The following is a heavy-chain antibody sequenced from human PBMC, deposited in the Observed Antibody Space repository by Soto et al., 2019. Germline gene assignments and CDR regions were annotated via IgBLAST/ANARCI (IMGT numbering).Heavy chain of an antibody. CDR2: ISAYKGNT. V-gene: IGHV1-18*01. Sequence: ASVKVSCKASGYTFTSYGISWVRQAPGQGLEWMGWISAYKGNTNYAQKLQGRVTMTTDTSTSTAYMELRSLRSDDTAVYYCAREGCISTSCYVYYGMDVWGQGTTVTVSS. CDR3: AREGCISTSCYVYYGMDV. J-gene: IGHJ6*02. D-gene: IGHD2-2*01. CDR1: GYTFTSYG.